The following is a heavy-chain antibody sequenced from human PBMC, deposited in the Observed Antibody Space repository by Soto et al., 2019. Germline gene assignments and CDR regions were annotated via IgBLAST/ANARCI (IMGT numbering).Heavy chain of an antibody. J-gene: IGHJ4*02. CDR2: ISYDGNNK. CDR1: EFTFSNYA. CDR3: ARGPSYSDSYFDH. V-gene: IGHV3-30*03. Sequence: GGSLRLSCEASEFTFSNYAMHWVRQAPGKGLQWLAVISYDGNNKYYADSVEGRFTISRDNSKNTVYLQMNSLRLEDTAVYYCARGPSYSDSYFDHWGQGTLVTVSS. D-gene: IGHD4-17*01.